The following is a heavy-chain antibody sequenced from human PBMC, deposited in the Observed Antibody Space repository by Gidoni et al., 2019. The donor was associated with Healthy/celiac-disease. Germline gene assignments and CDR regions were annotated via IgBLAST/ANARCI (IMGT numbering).Heavy chain of an antibody. Sequence: EVQLVQSGAEVKKPGESLKISCKGSGYSFTSYWIGWVRQMPGKGLEWMGIIYPGDSDTRYSPSFQGQVTISADKSISTAYLQWSSLKASDTAMYYCARSPHATSIAARWAFDIWGQGTMVTVSS. D-gene: IGHD6-6*01. J-gene: IGHJ3*02. CDR2: IYPGDSDT. CDR1: GYSFTSYW. CDR3: ARSPHATSIAARWAFDI. V-gene: IGHV5-51*01.